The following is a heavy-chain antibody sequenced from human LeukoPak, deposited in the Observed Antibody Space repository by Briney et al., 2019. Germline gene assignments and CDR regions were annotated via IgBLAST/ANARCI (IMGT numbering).Heavy chain of an antibody. CDR1: GFTFDEYG. Sequence: GGSLRLSCAASGFTFDEYGMSWVRQTPGKGLEWVSGIDWNGGSTGYADSVKGRFTISRNNAKNSLYLQMNSLRAEDTALYYCARRAMIVVATPAVDYWGQRTLVTVSS. J-gene: IGHJ4*02. D-gene: IGHD3-22*01. CDR3: ARRAMIVVATPAVDY. CDR2: IDWNGGST. V-gene: IGHV3-20*04.